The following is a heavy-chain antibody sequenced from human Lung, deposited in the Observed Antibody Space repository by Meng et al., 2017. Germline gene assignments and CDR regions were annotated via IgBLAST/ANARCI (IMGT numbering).Heavy chain of an antibody. CDR1: GGSISSGNW. J-gene: IGHJ4*02. CDR3: ARNGAYCLHS. Sequence: QVQLQEWGPRLEKPSGTLSPTYAVSGGSISSGNWWSWVRQPPGKGLEWIGEISHSGNTNYSPSFRGRVTMSVGRSRDQFSLELNSVTAADTAVYFCARNGAYCLHSWGQGTLVTVSS. CDR2: ISHSGNT. V-gene: IGHV4-4*02. D-gene: IGHD4-17*01.